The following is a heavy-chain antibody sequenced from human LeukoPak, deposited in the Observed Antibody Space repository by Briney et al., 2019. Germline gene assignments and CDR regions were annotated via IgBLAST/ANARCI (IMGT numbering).Heavy chain of an antibody. J-gene: IGHJ4*02. D-gene: IGHD3-10*01. Sequence: GGSLRLSCAASGFTFSSYAMHWVRQAPGKGLEWVAVISYDGSNKYYADSVKGRFTISRDNSKNTLYLQMNSLRAEDTAVYYCAKGGSGRHYYFDYWGQGTLVTVSS. CDR1: GFTFSSYA. V-gene: IGHV3-30-3*01. CDR2: ISYDGSNK. CDR3: AKGGSGRHYYFDY.